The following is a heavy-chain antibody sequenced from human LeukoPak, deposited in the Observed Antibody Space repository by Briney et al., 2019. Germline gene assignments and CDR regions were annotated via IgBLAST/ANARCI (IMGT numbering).Heavy chain of an antibody. CDR2: INPESGDT. D-gene: IGHD3-22*01. Sequence: ASVKVSCKASGYTFIAWHLHWVRRAPGQRFEWMGRINPESGDTNYAQNFQGRVAMTSDAPITTAYMELSGLTPDDTAVYYCAREATFYYDADGSGVPSWFDPWGQGTLVTVSS. V-gene: IGHV1-2*06. J-gene: IGHJ5*02. CDR1: GYTFIAWH. CDR3: AREATFYYDADGSGVPSWFDP.